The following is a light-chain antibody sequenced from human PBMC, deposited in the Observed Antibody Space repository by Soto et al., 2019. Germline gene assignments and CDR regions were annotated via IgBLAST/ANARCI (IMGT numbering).Light chain of an antibody. Sequence: QSALTQPASVSGSPGQSITISCTGTSSDIGGYNFVSWYQHHPGKAPKLMIYEVSNRPSGVSNRFSGSKSGKTASLTISGLQAEDEADYYCSSYTSSSTFGVFGTGTKVTVL. J-gene: IGLJ1*01. CDR2: EVS. CDR3: SSYTSSSTFGV. CDR1: SSDIGGYNF. V-gene: IGLV2-14*01.